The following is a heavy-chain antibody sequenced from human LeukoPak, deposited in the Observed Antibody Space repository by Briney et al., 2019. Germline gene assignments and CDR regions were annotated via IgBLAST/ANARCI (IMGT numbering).Heavy chain of an antibody. CDR2: ISSSGGST. J-gene: IGHJ5*02. CDR3: ARGDKQLVFKRNKGGFDP. V-gene: IGHV3-23*01. D-gene: IGHD6-13*01. CDR1: GFTFSSYA. Sequence: PGGSLRLSCAASGFTFSSYAMSWVRQAPGKGLEWVSGISSSGGSTVYADSVKGRFTISRDNFRNTVFLQMNSLRAEDTAVYYCARGDKQLVFKRNKGGFDPWGQGTLATVSS.